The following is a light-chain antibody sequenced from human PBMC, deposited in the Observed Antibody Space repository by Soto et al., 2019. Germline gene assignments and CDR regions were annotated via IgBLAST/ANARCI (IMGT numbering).Light chain of an antibody. J-gene: IGKJ1*01. CDR1: QNIYSN. CDR3: LQYHNLWA. CDR2: RAS. V-gene: IGKV3-15*01. Sequence: IVMTQSPATLSVSPGERATLSSRASQNIYSNVAWYQQRPGQAPRLLIYRASTRAPGIPARFSGSGSGTEFTLTISSLQSEDFTVYSCLQYHNLWAFGQGTKVDIK.